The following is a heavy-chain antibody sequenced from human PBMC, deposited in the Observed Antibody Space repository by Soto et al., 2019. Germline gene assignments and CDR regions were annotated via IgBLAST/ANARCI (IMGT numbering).Heavy chain of an antibody. V-gene: IGHV1-69*12. Sequence: QVQLVQSGAEVKKPGSSVKVSCKASGGTFSSYAISWVRQAPGQGLEWMGGIIPIFGTANYAQKFQGRVTITADESTSRAYMELSSLRAEDTAVYYCAREEVTYYYGSGSYDPWGQGTLVTVSS. J-gene: IGHJ5*02. CDR2: IIPIFGTA. CDR3: AREEVTYYYGSGSYDP. CDR1: GGTFSSYA. D-gene: IGHD3-10*01.